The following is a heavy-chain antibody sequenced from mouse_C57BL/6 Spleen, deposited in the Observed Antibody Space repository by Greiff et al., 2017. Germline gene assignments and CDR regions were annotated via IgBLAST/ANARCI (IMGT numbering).Heavy chain of an antibody. CDR2: IHPNSGST. CDR1: GYTFTSYW. J-gene: IGHJ3*01. D-gene: IGHD2-4*01. Sequence: VQLQQPGAELVKPGASVKLSCKASGYTFTSYWMHWVKQRPGQGLEWIGMIHPNSGSTNYNEKFKSKATLAVDKSSSTAYMQLSSLTSEDSAVYYCARAVDYDWFAYWGQGTLVTVSA. V-gene: IGHV1-64*01. CDR3: ARAVDYDWFAY.